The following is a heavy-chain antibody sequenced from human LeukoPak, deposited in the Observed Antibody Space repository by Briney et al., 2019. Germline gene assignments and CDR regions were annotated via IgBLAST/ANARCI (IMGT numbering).Heavy chain of an antibody. CDR3: ARDQREWELLRFSSYFDY. D-gene: IGHD1-26*01. J-gene: IGHJ4*02. Sequence: ASVKVSCKASGYTFTGYYMHWVRQAPGQGLEWMGWINPNSGGTNYAQKFQGRVTMTRDTSISTAYMELRSLRSDDTAVYYCARDQREWELLRFSSYFDYWGQGTLVTVSS. V-gene: IGHV1-2*02. CDR2: INPNSGGT. CDR1: GYTFTGYY.